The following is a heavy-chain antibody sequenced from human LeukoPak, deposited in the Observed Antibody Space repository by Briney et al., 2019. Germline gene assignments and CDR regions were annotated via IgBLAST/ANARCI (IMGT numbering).Heavy chain of an antibody. V-gene: IGHV3-23*01. CDR1: GFTFSSYA. Sequence: GGSLRLSCAASGFTFSSYATSWVRQAPGKGLEWVSVTSGSGESTFYADSVKVRFTISRDNSKNTLSLQMNSLRADDTAVYYCAKERSGVVAAASNSWGQGTLVTVSS. CDR2: TSGSGEST. D-gene: IGHD2-2*01. J-gene: IGHJ5*02. CDR3: AKERSGVVAAASNS.